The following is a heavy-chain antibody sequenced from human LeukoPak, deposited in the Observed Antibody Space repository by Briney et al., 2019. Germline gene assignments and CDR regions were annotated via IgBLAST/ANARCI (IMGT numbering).Heavy chain of an antibody. CDR3: ARDRGRVVNSDLYYFDY. CDR1: GGTFSSYA. CDR2: IIPIFGTA. J-gene: IGHJ4*02. V-gene: IGHV1-69*01. D-gene: IGHD3-16*01. Sequence: ASVKVSCKASGGTFSSYAISWVRQAPGQGLEWMGGIIPIFGTANYAQKFQGRVTITADESTSTAYMELSSLRSEDTAVYYCARDRGRVVNSDLYYFDYWGQGTLVTVSS.